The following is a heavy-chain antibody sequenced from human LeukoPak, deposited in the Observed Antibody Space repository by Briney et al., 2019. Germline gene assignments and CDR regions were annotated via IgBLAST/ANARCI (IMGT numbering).Heavy chain of an antibody. V-gene: IGHV3-23*01. CDR1: GFTFSTYA. CDR2: ISATGSTT. Sequence: GGSLRLSCAASGFTFSTYAMTWVRQAPGKGLESVSLISATGSTTYYAESVRGRFTISRDNSKNTLYLQMNSLRAEDTAVYYCARDLVHYYYYYMDVWGKGTTVTVSS. J-gene: IGHJ6*03. CDR3: ARDLVHYYYYYMDV.